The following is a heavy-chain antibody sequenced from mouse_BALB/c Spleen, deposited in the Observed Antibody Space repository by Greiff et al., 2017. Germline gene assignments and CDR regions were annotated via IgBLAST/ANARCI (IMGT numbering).Heavy chain of an antibody. J-gene: IGHJ2*01. CDR1: GFNIKDYY. V-gene: IGHV14-4*02. CDR2: IDPENGDT. Sequence: DVQLQESGAELVRSGASVKLSCTASGFNIKDYYMHWVKQRPEQGLEWIGWIDPENGDTEYAPKFQGKATMTADTSSNTAYLQLSSLTSEDTAVYYCNAYQSQRYFDYWGQGTTLTVSS. CDR3: NAYQSQRYFDY.